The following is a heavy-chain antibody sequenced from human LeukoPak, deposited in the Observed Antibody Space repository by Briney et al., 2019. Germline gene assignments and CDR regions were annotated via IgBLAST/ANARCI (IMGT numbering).Heavy chain of an antibody. D-gene: IGHD2-21*01. CDR2: LSGVGSST. CDR1: GFTFSTYA. CDR3: ARPNRGGWTILFHAFDF. V-gene: IGHV3-23*01. Sequence: PGGSLRLSCAASGFTFSTYAMSWVRQAPGKGLEWVSGLSGVGSSTYYADSVKGRFSISRDNSKNTLYLQMNSLRAEDTAVYYCARPNRGGWTILFHAFDFWGQGTMVTVSS. J-gene: IGHJ3*01.